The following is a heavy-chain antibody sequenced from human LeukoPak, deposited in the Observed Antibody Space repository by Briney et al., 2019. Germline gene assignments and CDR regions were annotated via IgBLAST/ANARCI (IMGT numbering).Heavy chain of an antibody. V-gene: IGHV3-21*01. Sequence: GGSLRLSCAASGFTFSRYSINWVRQAPGRGLEWVSSITSSSSYIYYADSVKGRFTISRDNAKNSLYLQMNSLRAEDTAVYYCARTFVVVTAEDAFDIWSQGTMVTVSS. J-gene: IGHJ3*02. D-gene: IGHD2-21*02. CDR3: ARTFVVVTAEDAFDI. CDR1: GFTFSRYS. CDR2: ITSSSSYI.